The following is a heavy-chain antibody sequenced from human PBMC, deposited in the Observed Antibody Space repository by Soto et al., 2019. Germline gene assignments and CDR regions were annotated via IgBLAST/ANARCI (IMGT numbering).Heavy chain of an antibody. CDR2: ISSGGST. Sequence: PGGSLRLSCAASGFTFSSYAMSWVRQAPGKGLEWVSAISSGGSTYYAASVKGRFTISRDNSKNTLSLQMNSLRAEDTAVYYCAKDLSGVVTMIVWGQGTLVTVSS. J-gene: IGHJ4*02. CDR1: GFTFSSYA. V-gene: IGHV3-23*01. D-gene: IGHD3-22*01. CDR3: AKDLSGVVTMIV.